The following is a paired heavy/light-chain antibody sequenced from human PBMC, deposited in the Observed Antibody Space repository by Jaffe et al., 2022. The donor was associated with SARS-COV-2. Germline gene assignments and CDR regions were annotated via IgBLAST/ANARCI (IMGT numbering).Light chain of an antibody. CDR1: QSVLYSSNNY. CDR2: WAS. Sequence: DIVMTQSPDYLAVSLGETATINCKSSQSVLYSSNNYLAWYQQRPGQPPRLLIYWASTRESGVPDRISGGGSGTDFTLTINSLQPEDVAVYFCQQYHSSPFTFGPGTKVDI. V-gene: IGKV4-1*01. CDR3: QQYHSSPFT. J-gene: IGKJ3*01.
Heavy chain of an antibody. D-gene: IGHD6-19*01. J-gene: IGHJ4*02. V-gene: IGHV5-51*01. CDR2: MFPRDSDT. Sequence: EVQLVQSGAEVKKPGESLKISCKASRYSFTSYWIGWVRQMPGKGLEWMAIMFPRDSDTRYNPSFRGRVTISVDVSITTAYLQWGSLRASDSAIYYCVRGYNSGWSINPYYFDVWGQGTRVTVSS. CDR3: VRGYNSGWSINPYYFDV. CDR1: RYSFTSYW.